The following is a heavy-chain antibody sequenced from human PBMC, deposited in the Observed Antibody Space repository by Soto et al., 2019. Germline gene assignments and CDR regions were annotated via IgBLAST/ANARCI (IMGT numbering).Heavy chain of an antibody. Sequence: ASVKVSFKASGGTFSRYAISWLRQAPGQGLEWMGGIIPIFGTANYAQKFQGRVTITADESTSTAYMELSSLRSEDTAVYYCARRWIQLWSFDYWGQGTLVTVSS. CDR1: GGTFSRYA. J-gene: IGHJ4*02. D-gene: IGHD5-18*01. CDR3: ARRWIQLWSFDY. CDR2: IIPIFGTA. V-gene: IGHV1-69*13.